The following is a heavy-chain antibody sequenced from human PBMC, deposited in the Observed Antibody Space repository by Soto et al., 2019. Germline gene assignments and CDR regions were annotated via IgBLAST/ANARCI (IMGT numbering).Heavy chain of an antibody. Sequence: QVQLQESGPGLVKPSGTLSLTCAVSGGSISSSNWWRWVRQPPGRGLEWIGEIYHSGITNYNPSPMSRVTISVDKSKTQSSRKLSSATAADTAGSYCARSTRSGSTFAYWGQGTLVTVSS. CDR3: ARSTRSGSTFAY. J-gene: IGHJ4*02. CDR1: GGSISSSNW. V-gene: IGHV4-4*02. CDR2: IYHSGIT. D-gene: IGHD3-10*01.